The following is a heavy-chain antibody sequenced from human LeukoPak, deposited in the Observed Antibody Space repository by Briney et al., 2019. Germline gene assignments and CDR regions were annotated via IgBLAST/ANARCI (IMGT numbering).Heavy chain of an antibody. CDR3: ARVPYSGSSYYFDY. CDR2: INPNSGGT. Sequence: ASVKVSCKASGYTFTGYYMHWVRQAPGQGLEWMGWINPNSGGTNYAQKFQGRVTMTRDTSISTAYMELSRLRSDDTAVYYCARVPYSGSSYYFDYWGQGTLVTVS. D-gene: IGHD6-6*01. CDR1: GYTFTGYY. V-gene: IGHV1-2*02. J-gene: IGHJ4*02.